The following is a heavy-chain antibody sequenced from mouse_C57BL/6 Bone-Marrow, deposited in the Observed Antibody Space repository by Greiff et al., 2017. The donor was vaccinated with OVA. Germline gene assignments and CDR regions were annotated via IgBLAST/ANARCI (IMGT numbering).Heavy chain of an antibody. Sequence: VQLQQSGAELVRPGASVKLSCTASGFNIKDDYMHWVKQRPEPGLEWIGWIDPENGDTEFASKFQGKATITADTSSNTAYLQLSSLTSEDTAVYYCTTNYYGSSHWYFDVWGTGTTVTVSS. CDR3: TTNYYGSSHWYFDV. V-gene: IGHV14-4*01. J-gene: IGHJ1*03. CDR2: IDPENGDT. CDR1: GFNIKDDY. D-gene: IGHD1-1*01.